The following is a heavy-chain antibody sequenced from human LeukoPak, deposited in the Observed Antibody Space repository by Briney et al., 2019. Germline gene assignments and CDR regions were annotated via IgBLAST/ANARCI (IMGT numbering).Heavy chain of an antibody. J-gene: IGHJ4*02. CDR2: IKQDGSEK. Sequence: PGGSLRLSCAASGITFSNYWMNWVRQAPGRGLEWVANIKQDGSEKFYVASVTGRFTISRDNAKKSLYLQMNTLRAEDTAVYYCARRDSSGYPLFDYWGQGTLVTVSS. D-gene: IGHD3-22*01. CDR3: ARRDSSGYPLFDY. V-gene: IGHV3-7*05. CDR1: GITFSNYW.